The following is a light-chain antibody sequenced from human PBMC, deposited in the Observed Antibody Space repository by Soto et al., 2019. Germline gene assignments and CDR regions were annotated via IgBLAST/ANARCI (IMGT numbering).Light chain of an antibody. J-gene: IGLJ1*01. CDR3: SSYTTSSTPSYV. Sequence: QSALTQPASVSGSPGQSITISCTGTSSDVGGYKYVSWYQQHPGKAPKLMIYEVSNRPSGVSNRFSGSNSDNTASLTISGLLADDEADYYCSSYTTSSTPSYVFGTGTKVTVL. CDR2: EVS. CDR1: SSDVGGYKY. V-gene: IGLV2-14*01.